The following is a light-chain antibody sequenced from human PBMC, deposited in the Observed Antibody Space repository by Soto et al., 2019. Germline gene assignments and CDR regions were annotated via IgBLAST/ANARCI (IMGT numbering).Light chain of an antibody. V-gene: IGKV1-27*01. CDR2: AAS. Sequence: DIQMTQSPSSLSASVGDRVTITCRASQGISNYLAWYQQIPGKVPKLLISAASTLQSGVPSRFSSSGSGTDFNLTISSLQPEDVATYYCQKYTNVPTFGGGTKVEIK. CDR1: QGISNY. J-gene: IGKJ4*01. CDR3: QKYTNVPT.